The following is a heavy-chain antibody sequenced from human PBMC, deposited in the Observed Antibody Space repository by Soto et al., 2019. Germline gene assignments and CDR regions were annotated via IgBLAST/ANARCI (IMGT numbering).Heavy chain of an antibody. CDR1: GGTFNSYA. Sequence: QVQLVQSGAEVKKPGSSVKVSCKASGGTFNSYAISWVRQVPGQGLEWMGGIIPVFSATHYAQNFQGRVTISANESTKTVYLDLSSLSSDDTAVYFCARRTVFGVIALTSKTWFDPWGQGTLVIVSS. J-gene: IGHJ5*02. D-gene: IGHD3-3*01. CDR2: IIPVFSAT. CDR3: ARRTVFGVIALTSKTWFDP. V-gene: IGHV1-69*01.